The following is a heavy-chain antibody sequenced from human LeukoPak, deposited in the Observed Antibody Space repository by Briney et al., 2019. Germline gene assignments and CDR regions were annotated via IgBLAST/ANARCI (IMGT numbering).Heavy chain of an antibody. CDR3: ARRYDNTGYYVY. J-gene: IGHJ4*02. V-gene: IGHV5-51*01. CDR1: GYSFTSYW. CDR2: IYPGDSDT. Sequence: PGESLKISCKGFGYSFTSYWIAWVRQMPGKGLERMGIIYPGDSDTRYSPSFQGQVTISADKSIHTAYLQWSSLKASDTAMYYCARRYDNTGYYVYWGQGTLVTVSS. D-gene: IGHD3-22*01.